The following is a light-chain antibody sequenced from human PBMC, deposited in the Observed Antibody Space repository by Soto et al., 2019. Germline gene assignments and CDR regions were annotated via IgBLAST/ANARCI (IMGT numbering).Light chain of an antibody. J-gene: IGLJ1*01. CDR3: SSYAGSNRDV. CDR2: EVS. CDR1: SSDVGGYNY. Sequence: SALPQPPSASGSPGQSVTISCTGTSSDVGGYNYVSWYQQHPGKAPKLMIYEVSKRPSGVPDRFSGSKSGNTASLTVSGLQAEDEADYYCSSYAGSNRDVFGTGTKVT. V-gene: IGLV2-8*01.